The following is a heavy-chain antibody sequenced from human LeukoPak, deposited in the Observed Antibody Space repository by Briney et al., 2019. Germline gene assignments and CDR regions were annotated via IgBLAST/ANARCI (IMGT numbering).Heavy chain of an antibody. CDR2: IYPGDSDT. V-gene: IGHV5-51*01. CDR3: AGQPPTYYYDSSGYQ. J-gene: IGHJ4*02. Sequence: GESLKIFCKGFGYSFTSYWIGWVRQMPGKGLEWMGIIYPGDSDTRYSPSFQGQVTISADKSISTAYLQWSSLKASDTAMYYCAGQPPTYYYDSSGYQWGQGTLVTVSS. CDR1: GYSFTSYW. D-gene: IGHD3-22*01.